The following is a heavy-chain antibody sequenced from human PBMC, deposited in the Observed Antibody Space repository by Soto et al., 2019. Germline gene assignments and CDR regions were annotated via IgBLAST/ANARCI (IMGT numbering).Heavy chain of an antibody. CDR1: GGSFSGYY. CDR2: INHSGST. CDR3: ARANRGMHSAARNWFDP. D-gene: IGHD3-3*02. Sequence: PSETLSLTCAVYGGSFSGYYWSWIRQPPGKGLEWIGEINHSGSTNYNPSLKSRVTISVDTSKNQFSLKLSSVTAADTAVYYCARANRGMHSAARNWFDPWGQGTLVPVSS. V-gene: IGHV4-34*01. J-gene: IGHJ5*02.